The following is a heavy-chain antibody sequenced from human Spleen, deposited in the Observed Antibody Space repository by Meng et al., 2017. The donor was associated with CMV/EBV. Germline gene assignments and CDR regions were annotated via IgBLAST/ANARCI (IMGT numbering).Heavy chain of an antibody. V-gene: IGHV3-74*01. CDR2: VNSDGSTT. D-gene: IGHD6-13*01. J-gene: IGHJ6*02. CDR1: GFTFSYYW. Sequence: GGSLRLSCAASGFTFSYYWMHWVRQAPGKGLVWVSRVNSDGSTTTYADSVKGRFTISGDNAKNTLYLQVNSLRAEDTAVYYCAKGEAAVGTIYYYYGMDVWGQGTTVTVSS. CDR3: AKGEAAVGTIYYYYGMDV.